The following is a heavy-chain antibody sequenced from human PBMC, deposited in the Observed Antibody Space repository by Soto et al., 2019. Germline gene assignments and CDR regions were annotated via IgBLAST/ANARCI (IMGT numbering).Heavy chain of an antibody. J-gene: IGHJ3*01. CDR3: ATWNEREHAYDV. D-gene: IGHD1-1*01. V-gene: IGHV3-53*01. Sequence: GGSLRLSCAAFGFTISGKKYVAWVRQAPGKGLEWVSALYDIDGSFYADSVKGRFTTSSDSSKTTVYLQMNDLRPDDTAVYYCATWNEREHAYDVWGLGTTVTVSS. CDR2: LYDIDGS. CDR1: GFTISGKKY.